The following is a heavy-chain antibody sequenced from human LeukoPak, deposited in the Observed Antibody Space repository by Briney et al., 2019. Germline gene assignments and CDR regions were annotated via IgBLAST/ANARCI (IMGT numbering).Heavy chain of an antibody. CDR2: IWYDGSNK. Sequence: GGSLRLSCVASGFTFSSYGMHWVRQAPGKGLEWVAVIWYDGSNKYYADSVKGRFTISRDNSKNTLYLQMNSLRAEDTAVYYCAKDTGWFDPWGQGTLVTVSS. CDR3: AKDTGWFDP. J-gene: IGHJ5*02. D-gene: IGHD2-8*02. CDR1: GFTFSSYG. V-gene: IGHV3-33*06.